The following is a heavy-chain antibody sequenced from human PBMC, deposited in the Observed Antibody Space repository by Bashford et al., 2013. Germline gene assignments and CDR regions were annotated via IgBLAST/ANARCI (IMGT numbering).Heavy chain of an antibody. D-gene: IGHD1-14*01. CDR2: NSAYNGNT. J-gene: IGHJ4*02. Sequence: VASVKVSCKASGYTFIDHYIHWVRQAPGRGLEWVGWNSAYNGNTNYAQKFQGRITMTADTSTTTAYMELRSLRSDDTAVFYCVRDIDHDLDYWGQGTLVTVSS. CDR1: GYTFIDHY. CDR3: VRDIDHDLDY. V-gene: IGHV1-18*04.